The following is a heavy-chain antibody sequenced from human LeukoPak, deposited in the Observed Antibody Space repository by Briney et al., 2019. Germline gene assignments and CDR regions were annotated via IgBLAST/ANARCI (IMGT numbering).Heavy chain of an antibody. CDR3: ARDRWYAFDI. J-gene: IGHJ3*02. Sequence: ASVKVSCKASGYTFTGYYMHWVRQAPGQGLEWMGWISAYNGNTNYAQKLQGRVTMTTDTSTSTAYMELRSLRSDDTAVYYCARDRWYAFDIWGQGTMVTVSS. CDR2: ISAYNGNT. V-gene: IGHV1-18*04. D-gene: IGHD2-8*01. CDR1: GYTFTGYY.